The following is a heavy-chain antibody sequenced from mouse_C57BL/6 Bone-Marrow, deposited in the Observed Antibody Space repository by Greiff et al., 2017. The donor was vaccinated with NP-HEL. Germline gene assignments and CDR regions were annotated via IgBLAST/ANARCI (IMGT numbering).Heavy chain of an antibody. V-gene: IGHV5-9-1*02. D-gene: IGHD2-3*01. CDR3: TRDDGYYEDFDY. Sequence: VQLKESGEGLVKPGGSLKLSCAASGFSFSSYAMSWVRQTPEKRLEWVAYISSGGDYIYYADTVKGRFTISRDNARNTLYLQMSSLKSEDTAMYYCTRDDGYYEDFDYWGQGTTLTVSS. CDR1: GFSFSSYA. CDR2: ISSGGDYI. J-gene: IGHJ2*01.